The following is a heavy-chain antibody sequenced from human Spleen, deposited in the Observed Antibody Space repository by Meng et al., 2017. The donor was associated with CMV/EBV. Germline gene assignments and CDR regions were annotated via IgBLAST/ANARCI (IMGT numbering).Heavy chain of an antibody. V-gene: IGHV3-30*02. CDR3: TREPGLDP. J-gene: IGHJ5*02. CDR2: IRYDGSGQ. CDR1: GFTLRSHG. Sequence: LRHSCAASGFTLRSHGMHWVSQAPGKGLEWLAFIRYDGSGQYYAESVKGRFTISRDNFKNTLFLQMNSLRGDDTAVYYCTREPGLDPWGQGTLVTVSS.